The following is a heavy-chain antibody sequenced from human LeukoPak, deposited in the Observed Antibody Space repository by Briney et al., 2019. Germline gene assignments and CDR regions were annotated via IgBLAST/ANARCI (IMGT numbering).Heavy chain of an antibody. V-gene: IGHV4-34*01. CDR3: ARTEQQLVPWFGP. J-gene: IGHJ5*02. CDR1: GGSFSGYY. D-gene: IGHD6-13*01. Sequence: SETLSLTCAVYGGSFSGYYWSWIRQPPGKGLEGIGEINHSGSTNYNPSLKSRVTISVDTSKNQFSLKLSSVTAADTAVYYCARTEQQLVPWFGPWGQGTLVTVSS. CDR2: INHSGST.